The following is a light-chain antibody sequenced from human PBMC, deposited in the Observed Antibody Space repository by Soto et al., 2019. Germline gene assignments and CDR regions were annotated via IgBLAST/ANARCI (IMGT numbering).Light chain of an antibody. CDR3: QQYSSYWT. J-gene: IGKJ1*01. Sequence: DIQMTQSPSSLSASVGDRVTITCRASQSISSYLNWYQQKPGKAPKLLIYKASSLESGAPSRFSGSGSGTEFTLTISSLQPDDSATYYCQQYSSYWTFGQGTKVDIK. CDR2: KAS. CDR1: QSISSY. V-gene: IGKV1-5*03.